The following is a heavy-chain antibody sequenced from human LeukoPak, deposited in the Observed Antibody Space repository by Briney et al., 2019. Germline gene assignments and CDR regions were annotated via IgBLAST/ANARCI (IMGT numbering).Heavy chain of an antibody. Sequence: GASVKVSCKASGYTFTSYGISWVRQAPGQGLEWMGWISAYNGNTNYAQKLQGRVTMTTDTSTSTAYMELRSLRSDDTAVYYCARGDYYDSRDSPAGGYWGQGTLVTVSS. V-gene: IGHV1-18*01. CDR2: ISAYNGNT. CDR3: ARGDYYDSRDSPAGGY. J-gene: IGHJ4*02. D-gene: IGHD3-22*01. CDR1: GYTFTSYG.